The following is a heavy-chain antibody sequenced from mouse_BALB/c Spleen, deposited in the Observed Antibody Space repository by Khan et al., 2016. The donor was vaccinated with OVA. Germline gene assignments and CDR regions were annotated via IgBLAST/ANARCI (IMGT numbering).Heavy chain of an antibody. D-gene: IGHD1-2*01. J-gene: IGHJ4*01. Sequence: EVELVESGGGLVQPGGSLKLSCAASGFTFSSNTMSWVRQTPEKRLEWVAYITNGGGNTYYPDTVKGRFTISRDNAKNTLCLQMSSLKSEDTAMYYCARIPTFITTALDYWGQGTSVTVSS. CDR2: ITNGGGNT. CDR1: GFTFSSNT. V-gene: IGHV5-12-2*01. CDR3: ARIPTFITTALDY.